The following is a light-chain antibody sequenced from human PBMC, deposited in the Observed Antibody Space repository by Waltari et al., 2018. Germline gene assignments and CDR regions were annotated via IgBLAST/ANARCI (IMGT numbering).Light chain of an antibody. V-gene: IGKV1-5*03. Sequence: DIQMTQSPSTLSASVRDRVTITCRASQSFGSRLAWYQQKPGKAPRLLIYETSSLQSGVPSRFSGSGSGTEFTLTISSLQPDDFATYYCQHYNGYPYTFGQGTKLEIK. CDR3: QHYNGYPYT. CDR1: QSFGSR. J-gene: IGKJ2*01. CDR2: ETS.